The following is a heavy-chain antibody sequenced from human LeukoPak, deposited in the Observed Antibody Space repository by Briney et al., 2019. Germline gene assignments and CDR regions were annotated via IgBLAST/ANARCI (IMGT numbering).Heavy chain of an antibody. CDR3: ARFGCSSTSCSTYYYYYYYMDV. V-gene: IGHV3-20*04. Sequence: PGGSLRLSCAASGFTFSRYWMSWVRQAPGKGLEWVSGINWNGGSTGYADSVKGRFTISRDNAKNSLYLQMNSLRAEDTALYYCARFGCSSTSCSTYYYYYYYMDVWGKGTTVTVSS. D-gene: IGHD2-2*01. J-gene: IGHJ6*03. CDR2: INWNGGST. CDR1: GFTFSRYW.